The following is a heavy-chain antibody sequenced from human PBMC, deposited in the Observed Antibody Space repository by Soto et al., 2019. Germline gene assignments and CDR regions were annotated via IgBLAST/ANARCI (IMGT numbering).Heavy chain of an antibody. CDR3: AREVVTETTWGSFDS. D-gene: IGHD2-21*02. J-gene: IGHJ4*02. CDR1: GGGTLSNDA. CDR2: SSPFFGTT. Sequence: QVHLVQSGADGRKSGSSVRVSCTASGGGTLSNDAISWVRQAPGQGLEWLGRSSPFFGTTDYSQSFQGRLTMTADASTGTIYMDLRSLKSDDTAVYYCAREVVTETTWGSFDSWGQGTLVTVSS. V-gene: IGHV1-69*01.